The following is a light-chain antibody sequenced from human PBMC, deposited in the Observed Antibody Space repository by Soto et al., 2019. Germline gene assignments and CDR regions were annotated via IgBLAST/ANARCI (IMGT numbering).Light chain of an antibody. V-gene: IGKV3-11*01. CDR3: QQRSSWPRT. Sequence: EIVLTQSPATLSLSPGERATLSCRASQSVSSSLAWFQQKPGQAPRLLIYDVSNRATGIPARFSGSGSGTDFTLTISSPEPEDFAVYYCQQRSSWPRTFGQGTKVEV. J-gene: IGKJ1*01. CDR2: DVS. CDR1: QSVSSS.